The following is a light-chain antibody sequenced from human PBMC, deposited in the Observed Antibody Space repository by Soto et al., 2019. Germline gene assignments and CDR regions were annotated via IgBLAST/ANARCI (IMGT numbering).Light chain of an antibody. CDR1: QSVLYNSNNKNY. V-gene: IGKV4-1*01. J-gene: IGKJ1*01. Sequence: DRVLTRSPDSLAVAMGTRATINCKSSQSVLYNSNNKNYLAWYQQKPGQPPNLLIHWASTRESGVPDRFSGSGSGTDFTLTITSLQAEDVAIYYCQQYYRLPQTFGQGSKVDNK. CDR3: QQYYRLPQT. CDR2: WAS.